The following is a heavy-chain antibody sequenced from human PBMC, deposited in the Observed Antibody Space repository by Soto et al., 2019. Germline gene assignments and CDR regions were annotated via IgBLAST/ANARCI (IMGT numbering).Heavy chain of an antibody. CDR2: MSYDGSDT. J-gene: IGHJ4*02. V-gene: IGHV3-30*03. CDR1: RFIFSNNG. D-gene: IGHD3-10*02. CDR3: TIVRVADSALDH. Sequence: LXLSCVGSRFIFSNNGMHWVRQTPGKGLEWVAFMSYDGSDTFYADSVKGRFTISRDSSKNTLFLHMSNLRAEDTAMYYCTIVRVADSALDHWGQGTLVTVSS.